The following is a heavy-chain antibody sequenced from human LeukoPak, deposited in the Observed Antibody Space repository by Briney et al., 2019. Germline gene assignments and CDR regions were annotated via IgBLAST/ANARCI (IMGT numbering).Heavy chain of an antibody. CDR3: ASQASTYYDFWSGYGHFDY. V-gene: IGHV4-34*01. D-gene: IGHD3-3*01. CDR1: GGSFSGYY. J-gene: IGHJ4*02. Sequence: SETLSLTCAVYGGSFSGYYWSWIRQPPGKGLEWIGEINHSGSTNYNPSLKSRVTISVDTSKNQLSLKLSSVTAADTAVYYCASQASTYYDFWSGYGHFDYWGQGTLVTVSS. CDR2: INHSGST.